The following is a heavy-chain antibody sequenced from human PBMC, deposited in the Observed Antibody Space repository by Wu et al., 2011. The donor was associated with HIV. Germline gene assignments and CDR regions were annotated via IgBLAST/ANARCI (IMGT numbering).Heavy chain of an antibody. Sequence: QVQLVQSGAEVKKPGSSVKVSCKASGGTFSSDAISWVRQAPGQGLEWMGWISTYSGNTKYAQRLQGRVSMTTDTPANIAYMELRSLRSDDTAVYYCARDESGSSSFYGMDVWGQGTTVTVSS. CDR2: ISTYSGNT. CDR3: ARDESGSSSFYGMDV. D-gene: IGHD1-26*01. CDR1: GGTFSSDA. V-gene: IGHV1-18*01. J-gene: IGHJ6*02.